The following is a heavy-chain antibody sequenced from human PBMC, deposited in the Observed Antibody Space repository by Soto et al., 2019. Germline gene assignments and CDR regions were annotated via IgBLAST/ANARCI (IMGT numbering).Heavy chain of an antibody. D-gene: IGHD3-3*01. CDR1: GYTFTSYG. CDR3: ERDPLFEWFRGRASWFDP. J-gene: IGHJ5*02. CDR2: ISAYNGKT. V-gene: IGHV1-18*01. Sequence: QVQLVQSGAEVKKPGASVKVSCKASGYTFTSYGISWVRQAPEQGLEWMGWISAYNGKTNYAQKHQGRVTMTTDTSTSTGYMELRSLRSDVTPVYYCERDPLFEWFRGRASWFDPWGQGTLVTVSS.